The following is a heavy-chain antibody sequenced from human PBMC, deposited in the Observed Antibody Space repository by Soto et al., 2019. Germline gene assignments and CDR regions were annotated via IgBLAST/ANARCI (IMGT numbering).Heavy chain of an antibody. CDR2: IKQDGSEK. D-gene: IGHD6-13*01. J-gene: IGHJ4*02. CDR3: ARERAAARGFDY. Sequence: TGGSLRLSCAASGFTFSGYWMHWVRQAPGKGLEWVANIKQDGSEKYYVDSVKGRFTISRDNAKNSLYLQMNSLRAEDTAVYYCARERAAARGFDYWGQGTLVTVSS. CDR1: GFTFSGYW. V-gene: IGHV3-7*01.